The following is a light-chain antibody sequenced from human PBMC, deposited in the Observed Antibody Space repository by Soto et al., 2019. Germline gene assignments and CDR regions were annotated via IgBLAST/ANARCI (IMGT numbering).Light chain of an antibody. Sequence: QSALTRPASVSGSPGQSITIACTGVSSDVGSYNLVSWYQQHPDKAPQLMIYEVTKRPSGVSNRFSGSKSGNTASLTISGLQTEDEADYYCCSYAGRSHYVFGTGTKLTVL. CDR2: EVT. V-gene: IGLV2-23*02. CDR3: CSYAGRSHYV. J-gene: IGLJ1*01. CDR1: SSDVGSYNL.